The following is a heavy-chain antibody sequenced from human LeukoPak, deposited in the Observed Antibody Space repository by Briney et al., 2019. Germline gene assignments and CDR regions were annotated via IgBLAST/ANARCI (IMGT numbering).Heavy chain of an antibody. CDR2: TYYSGST. CDR3: ARDRPYYFGSGSYYDGFDS. D-gene: IGHD3-10*01. Sequence: TSETLSLTCTVSGGSISSSPYYWGWIRQPPGKGLEWLGSTYYSGSTYYNPSLKSRVTISLDTSKNQFSLNLSSVTAADTAVYYCARDRPYYFGSGSYYDGFDSWGQGTLVTVSS. V-gene: IGHV4-39*07. J-gene: IGHJ4*02. CDR1: GGSISSSPYY.